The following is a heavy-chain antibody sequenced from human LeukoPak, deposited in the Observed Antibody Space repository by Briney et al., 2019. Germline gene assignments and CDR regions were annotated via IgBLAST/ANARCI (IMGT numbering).Heavy chain of an antibody. Sequence: PSETLSLTCAVYGGSFSGYYWSWIRQPPGKGLEWIGEINHSGSTNYNPSLKSRVTISVDTSKNQFSLKLSTVTAADTAVYYCARTTWGLTIWGQGTMVTVSS. J-gene: IGHJ3*02. CDR3: ARTTWGLTI. V-gene: IGHV4-34*01. D-gene: IGHD3-16*01. CDR2: INHSGST. CDR1: GGSFSGYY.